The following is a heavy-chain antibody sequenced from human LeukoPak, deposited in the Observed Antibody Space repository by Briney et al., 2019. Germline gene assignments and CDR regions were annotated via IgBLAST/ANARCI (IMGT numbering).Heavy chain of an antibody. CDR1: GFTFSSYG. CDR3: ARDVLPVIVVVPAAMNGVDY. Sequence: GGSLRLSCAASGFTFSSYGMHWVRQAPGKGLEWVAVIWYDGSNKYYADSVKGRFTISRDNSKNTLYLQMNSLRAEDTAVYYCARDVLPVIVVVPAAMNGVDYWGQGTLFTVSS. CDR2: IWYDGSNK. V-gene: IGHV3-33*01. J-gene: IGHJ4*02. D-gene: IGHD2-2*01.